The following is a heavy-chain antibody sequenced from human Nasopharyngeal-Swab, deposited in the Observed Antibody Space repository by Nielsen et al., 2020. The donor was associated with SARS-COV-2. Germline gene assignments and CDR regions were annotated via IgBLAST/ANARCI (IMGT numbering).Heavy chain of an antibody. J-gene: IGHJ4*02. V-gene: IGHV3-23*01. CDR3: ARDSGVDYSEEFFDY. CDR2: ISGSGGST. Sequence: WIRQPPGKGLEWVSAISGSGGSTYYADSVKGRFTISRDNSKNTLYLQMNSLRAEDTAVYYCARDSGVDYSEEFFDYWGQGTLVTVSS. D-gene: IGHD2-15*01.